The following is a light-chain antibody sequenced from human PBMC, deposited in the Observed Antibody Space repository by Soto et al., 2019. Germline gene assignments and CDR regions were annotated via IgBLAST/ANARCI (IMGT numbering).Light chain of an antibody. Sequence: QSALTQPPSVSGSPAQSITISCTGTSSDVGGYNYVSWYQHHPGKAPKLIIYDVSNRPSGVSIRFSGSKSDNTASLTISGLQPEDEADYHCSSYTTSNTRQIVFGTGTKVTVL. CDR2: DVS. J-gene: IGLJ1*01. CDR1: SSDVGGYNY. V-gene: IGLV2-14*03. CDR3: SSYTTSNTRQIV.